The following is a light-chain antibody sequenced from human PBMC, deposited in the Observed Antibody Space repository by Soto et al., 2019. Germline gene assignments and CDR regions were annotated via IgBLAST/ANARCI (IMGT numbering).Light chain of an antibody. CDR1: QNIISN. J-gene: IGKJ5*01. V-gene: IGKV3-15*01. Sequence: EIVLTQSPSTLSLSPRERATLSCRANQNIISNLAWYQQKPGQAPRLLIYGASTRATGVPARFSGSGSGTEFTLTISSLQSEDFEVYYCQQYNNWPITFGQGTRLEIK. CDR2: GAS. CDR3: QQYNNWPIT.